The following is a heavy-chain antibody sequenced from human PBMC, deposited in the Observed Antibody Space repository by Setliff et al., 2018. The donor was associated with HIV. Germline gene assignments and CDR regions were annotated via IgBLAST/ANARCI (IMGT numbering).Heavy chain of an antibody. CDR1: GDSINNNNF. V-gene: IGHV4-4*02. CDR2: IFHSGSV. D-gene: IGHD3-3*01. Sequence: SETLSLTCAVSGDSINNNNFWVWVRQPPGKRLEWIGEIFHSGSVHYNPSLESRVTMSVDKSLNQFSLKLTSVTAADTAVYHCARVDGFNNYDSGGLDYWGQGTLVTVSS. J-gene: IGHJ4*02. CDR3: ARVDGFNNYDSGGLDY.